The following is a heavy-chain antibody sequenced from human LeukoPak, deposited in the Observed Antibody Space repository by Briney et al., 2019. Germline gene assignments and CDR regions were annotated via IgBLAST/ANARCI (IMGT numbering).Heavy chain of an antibody. J-gene: IGHJ4*02. CDR1: GFTLSSYA. Sequence: GGSLRLSCAASGFTLSSYAMSWVRQAPGKGLEWVSAISGSGGSTYYADSVKGRFTISRDNSKNTLYLQMNSLRAEDTAVYYCAKRVRYSSSLYYFDYWGQGTLVTVSS. CDR2: ISGSGGST. D-gene: IGHD6-13*01. CDR3: AKRVRYSSSLYYFDY. V-gene: IGHV3-23*01.